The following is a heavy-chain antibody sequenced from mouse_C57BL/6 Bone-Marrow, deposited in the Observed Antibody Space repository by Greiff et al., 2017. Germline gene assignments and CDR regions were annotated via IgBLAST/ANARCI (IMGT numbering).Heavy chain of an antibody. D-gene: IGHD2-4*01. Sequence: QVQLQQPGAELVMPGASVKLSCKASGYTFTSYWMHWVKQSPGQGLEWIGDIDPSDSYTNYNQKFKGKSTLTVDKSSSTAYMQLSSLTSEDTAVYYCARLNIYYDYDGAMDYWGQGTSVTVSS. V-gene: IGHV1-69*01. J-gene: IGHJ4*01. CDR3: ARLNIYYDYDGAMDY. CDR2: IDPSDSYT. CDR1: GYTFTSYW.